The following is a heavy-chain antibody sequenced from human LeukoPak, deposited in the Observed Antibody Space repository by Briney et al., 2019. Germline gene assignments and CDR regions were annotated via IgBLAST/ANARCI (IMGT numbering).Heavy chain of an antibody. J-gene: IGHJ4*02. V-gene: IGHV3-33*01. CDR2: IADDGSRA. Sequence: GRSLRLSRAGSGFTFGGYGMHWLRQTPGKGLEWVAVIADDGSRAFYADSVKGRFTISRDNSKNTMSVQMDDLRAEDTAVYYCTRYNNDHFDYWGQGTLVTVSS. D-gene: IGHD1-14*01. CDR3: TRYNNDHFDY. CDR1: GFTFGGYG.